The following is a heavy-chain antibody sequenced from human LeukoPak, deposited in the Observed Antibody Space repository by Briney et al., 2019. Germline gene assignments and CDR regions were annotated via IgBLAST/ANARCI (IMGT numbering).Heavy chain of an antibody. CDR3: ARVSQQTPYF. J-gene: IGHJ4*02. CDR1: GFIFSSYE. D-gene: IGHD1/OR15-1a*01. V-gene: IGHV3-48*03. CDR2: ISSSGSTI. Sequence: GGSLRLSCAASGFIFSSYEMNWVRQAPGKGLEWVSYISSSGSTIYYADSVKGRFTISRDNAKNPLYLQMNSLRAEDTAVYYCARVSQQTPYFWGQGTLVTVSS.